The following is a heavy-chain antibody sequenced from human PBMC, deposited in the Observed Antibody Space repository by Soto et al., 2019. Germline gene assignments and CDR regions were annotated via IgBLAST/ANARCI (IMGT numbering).Heavy chain of an antibody. J-gene: IGHJ6*02. CDR2: ISFDGRSK. CDR1: GFTFSTYV. V-gene: IGHV3-30*03. D-gene: IGHD3-10*01. CDR3: ASPATGDSYGSGRDYHYFGVDV. Sequence: PGGSLRLSCAASGFTFSTYVMHWVRQAPGKGPEWVAVISFDGRSKDYADSVKGRFTISRDNSKNTLYLQMNSLRTEDTAVYYCASPATGDSYGSGRDYHYFGVDVWGQGTTVTVCS.